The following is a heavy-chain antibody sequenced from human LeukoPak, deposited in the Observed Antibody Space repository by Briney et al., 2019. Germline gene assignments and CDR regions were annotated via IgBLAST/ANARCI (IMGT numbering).Heavy chain of an antibody. Sequence: ASVKVSCKASGGTFSSYAISWVRQAPGQGLEWMGRIIPILGIANYAQKFQGRVTITADKSTSTAYMELSSLRSDDTAVYYCARGGEGPHQPFDYWGQGTLVTVSS. J-gene: IGHJ4*02. CDR3: ARGGEGPHQPFDY. CDR1: GGTFSSYA. CDR2: IIPILGIA. V-gene: IGHV1-69*04. D-gene: IGHD7-27*01.